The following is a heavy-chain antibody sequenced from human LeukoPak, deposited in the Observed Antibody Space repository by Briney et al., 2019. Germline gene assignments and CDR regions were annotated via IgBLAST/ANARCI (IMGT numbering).Heavy chain of an antibody. V-gene: IGHV4-59*08. CDR1: GGSISSYY. J-gene: IGHJ4*02. CDR2: IYYSGST. Sequence: ETLSLTCTVSGGSISSYYWSWIRQPPGKGLEWIEYIYYSGSTNYNPSLKSRVTISVDTSKNQFSLRLTSVTAADTAVYYCARAIASSGSRLFDYWGQGTLVTVSS. CDR3: ARAIASSGSRLFDY. D-gene: IGHD3-10*01.